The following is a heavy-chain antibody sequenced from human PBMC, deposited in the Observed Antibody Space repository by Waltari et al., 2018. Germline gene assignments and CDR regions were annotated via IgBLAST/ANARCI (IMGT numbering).Heavy chain of an antibody. J-gene: IGHJ6*02. CDR3: AGQISRYYYYGMDV. CDR1: GGTFSSYA. Sequence: QVQLVQSGAEVKKPGSSVKVSCKASGGTFSSYAISWVRQAPGQGLEWMGGIIPSVGKANYEQKCQGRVTITADESTSTAYMELSSLRSDDTAVYYCAGQISRYYYYGMDVWGQGTTVTVSS. CDR2: IIPSVGKA. V-gene: IGHV1-69*01.